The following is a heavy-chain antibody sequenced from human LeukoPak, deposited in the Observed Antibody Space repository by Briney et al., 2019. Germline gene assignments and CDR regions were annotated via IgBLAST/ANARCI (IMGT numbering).Heavy chain of an antibody. Sequence: GGSLRLSCAASGFTFSGSAMHWVRQASGKGLECVGRIRSKANSYATAYAASVKGRFTISRDDSKNTAYLQMNSLKTEDTAVYYCTRHRSGSSSTNWFDPWGQGTLVTVSS. CDR3: TRHRSGSSSTNWFDP. D-gene: IGHD1-26*01. J-gene: IGHJ5*02. CDR2: IRSKANSYAT. CDR1: GFTFSGSA. V-gene: IGHV3-73*01.